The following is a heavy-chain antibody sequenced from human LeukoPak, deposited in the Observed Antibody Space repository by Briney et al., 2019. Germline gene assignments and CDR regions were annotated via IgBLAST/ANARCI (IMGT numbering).Heavy chain of an antibody. V-gene: IGHV3-21*01. J-gene: IGHJ4*02. CDR1: GFTFSSYS. Sequence: GGSLRLSCAASGFTFSSYSMNWVRQAPGKGLEWVSSISSSSSYIYYADSVKGRFTISRDNAKSSLYLQMNSLRAEDTAVYYCARDAGGSSLHYFDYWGQGTLVTVSS. CDR2: ISSSSSYI. D-gene: IGHD6-13*01. CDR3: ARDAGGSSLHYFDY.